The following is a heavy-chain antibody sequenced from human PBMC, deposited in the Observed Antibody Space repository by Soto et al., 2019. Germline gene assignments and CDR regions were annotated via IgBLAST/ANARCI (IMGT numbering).Heavy chain of an antibody. Sequence: QVQLQQWGAGLLKPSETLSLTCAVYGGSFSGYYWSWIRQPPGKGLEWIGEINHSGSTNYNPSIKCRVTISVNTSKNKFSLKLSSVTAADTAVYYYARATRAQPGTQWLVPNYYYYYGIDVWGQGTTVPVSS. CDR2: INHSGST. J-gene: IGHJ6*02. D-gene: IGHD6-19*01. V-gene: IGHV4-34*01. CDR3: ARATRAQPGTQWLVPNYYYYYGIDV. CDR1: GGSFSGYY.